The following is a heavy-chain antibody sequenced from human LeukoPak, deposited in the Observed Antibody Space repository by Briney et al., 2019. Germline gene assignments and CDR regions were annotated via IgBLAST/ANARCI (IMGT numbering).Heavy chain of an antibody. J-gene: IGHJ6*02. Sequence: ASVKVSCKASGYTFTSYDINWVRQATGQGLEWMGWMNPNSGNTGYAQKFQGRVTMTRNTSISTAYMELSSLRSEDTAVYYSARGLTMIKRARRYGMDVWGQGTTVTVSS. CDR3: ARGLTMIKRARRYGMDV. V-gene: IGHV1-8*01. CDR2: MNPNSGNT. CDR1: GYTFTSYD. D-gene: IGHD3-22*01.